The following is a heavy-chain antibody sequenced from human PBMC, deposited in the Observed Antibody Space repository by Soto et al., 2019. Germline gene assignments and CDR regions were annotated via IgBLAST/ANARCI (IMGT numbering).Heavy chain of an antibody. CDR1: GFTFSSYG. D-gene: IGHD2-15*01. CDR2: ISYDGSNK. J-gene: IGHJ4*02. Sequence: QVQLVESGGGVVQPGRSLRLSCAASGFTFSSYGMHWVRQAPGKGLEWVAVISYDGSNKYYADSVKGRFTISRDKSKNTLYLPLNSLRAEDTAVYYCAKDRGRYCSGGSCYSLDYWGQGTLVTVSS. CDR3: AKDRGRYCSGGSCYSLDY. V-gene: IGHV3-30*18.